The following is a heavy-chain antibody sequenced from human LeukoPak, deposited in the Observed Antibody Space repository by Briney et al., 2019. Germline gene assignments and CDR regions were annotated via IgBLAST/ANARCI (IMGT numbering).Heavy chain of an antibody. V-gene: IGHV3-21*01. D-gene: IGHD6-13*01. J-gene: IGHJ4*02. CDR3: ARDPSSRGGFDY. Sequence: GGSLRLSCATSGFTFSIYTVNWVRQAPGKGLEWVSSISGSDTYIYYADSVKGRFTISRDNAKNSLYLQMNSLRGEDTAVYYCARDPSSRGGFDYWGQGTLVTVSS. CDR2: ISGSDTYI. CDR1: GFTFSIYT.